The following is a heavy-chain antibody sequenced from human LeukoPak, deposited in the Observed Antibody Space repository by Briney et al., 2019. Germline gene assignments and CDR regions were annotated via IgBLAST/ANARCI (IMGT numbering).Heavy chain of an antibody. CDR2: IQNDGSDE. J-gene: IGHJ4*02. CDR3: AKDHVYDSSAFDY. CDR1: GFTFSSFG. Sequence: GGSLRLSCAPSGFTFSSFGMHWVRQAPGKGLEWVAFIQNDGSDEHYADSVRGRFTISRDNSKNALYLQMNSLRAEDTAVYYCAKDHVYDSSAFDYWGQGTLVTVSS. V-gene: IGHV3-30*02. D-gene: IGHD3-22*01.